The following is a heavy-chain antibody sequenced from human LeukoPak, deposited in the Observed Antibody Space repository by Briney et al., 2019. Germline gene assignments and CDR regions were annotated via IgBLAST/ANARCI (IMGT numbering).Heavy chain of an antibody. J-gene: IGHJ3*02. CDR1: GGSISSYY. Sequence: SETLSLTCTVSGGSISSYYWSWIRQPAGKGLEWIGYIYYSGSTNYNPSLKSRVTISVDTSKNQFSLKLSSVTAADTAVYYCAKDRGLDAFDIWGQGTLVTVSS. CDR3: AKDRGLDAFDI. V-gene: IGHV4-59*01. D-gene: IGHD3-10*01. CDR2: IYYSGST.